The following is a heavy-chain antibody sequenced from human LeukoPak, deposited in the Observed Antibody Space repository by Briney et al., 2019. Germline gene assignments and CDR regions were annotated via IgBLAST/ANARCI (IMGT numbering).Heavy chain of an antibody. D-gene: IGHD3-3*01. CDR2: IYSGGST. J-gene: IGHJ4*02. V-gene: IGHV3-53*01. CDR1: GFTVSSNY. Sequence: GGSLRLSCAASGFTVSSNYMSWVRQAPGKGLEWVSVIYSGGSTYYADSVKGRFTISRDNSKNTLYLQMNSLRAEDTAVYYCARDRLGYDFWSGHPLLYYWGQGTLVTVSS. CDR3: ARDRLGYDFWSGHPLLYY.